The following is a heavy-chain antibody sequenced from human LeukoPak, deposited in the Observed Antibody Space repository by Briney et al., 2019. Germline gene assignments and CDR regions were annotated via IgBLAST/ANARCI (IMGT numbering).Heavy chain of an antibody. V-gene: IGHV3-30*03. Sequence: PGGSLRLSCAASGFTFSSYGMHWVRQAPGKGLEWVAVISYDGSNKYYADSVKGRFTISRDNSKNTLYLQMNSLRVEDTAVYYCAMRLQWSYFDYWGQGTLVTVSS. J-gene: IGHJ4*02. CDR2: ISYDGSNK. CDR3: AMRLQWSYFDY. CDR1: GFTFSSYG. D-gene: IGHD5-24*01.